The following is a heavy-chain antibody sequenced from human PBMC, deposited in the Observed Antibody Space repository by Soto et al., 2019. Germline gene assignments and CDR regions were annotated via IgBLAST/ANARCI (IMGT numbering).Heavy chain of an antibody. D-gene: IGHD2-2*01. Sequence: QVQLVESGGGVVQPGRSLRLSCAASGFTFSTYAMHWVRQAPGKGLEWVAVLSYDGSNKYYADSVKGRFTISRDNSKNKLNLQMNSLRAEDTAVYYSARVVPAAMYYYYGMDVWGQGTTVTVSS. CDR3: ARVVPAAMYYYYGMDV. CDR1: GFTFSTYA. V-gene: IGHV3-30*03. J-gene: IGHJ6*02. CDR2: LSYDGSNK.